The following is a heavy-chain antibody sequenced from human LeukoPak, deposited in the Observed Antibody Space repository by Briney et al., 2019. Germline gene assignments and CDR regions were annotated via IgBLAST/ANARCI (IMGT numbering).Heavy chain of an antibody. CDR3: TRDLNHDSSG. CDR2: IKTGGSEK. CDR1: GFRFSDYL. D-gene: IGHD3-22*01. V-gene: IGHV3-7*01. J-gene: IGHJ4*02. Sequence: GGSLRLSCAASGFRFSDYLMSWVRQAPGKGLECVANIKTGGSEKYYPDSVKGRFTISRANAKNSLSLQLNSMRLEDTAVYYCTRDLNHDSSGWGQGALVTASS.